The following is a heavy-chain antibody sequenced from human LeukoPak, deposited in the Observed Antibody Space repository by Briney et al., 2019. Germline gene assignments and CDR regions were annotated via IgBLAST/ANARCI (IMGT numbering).Heavy chain of an antibody. J-gene: IGHJ4*02. D-gene: IGHD1-26*01. Sequence: SETLSLTCAVYGGSFSGYYWSWISQPPGKGLEWIGEINHSGSSNYNPSLKSRVTISVDTSKNQFSLKLSSVTAADTAVYYCARGHAGLVYYFDYWGQGTLVTVSS. CDR1: GGSFSGYY. V-gene: IGHV4-34*01. CDR3: ARGHAGLVYYFDY. CDR2: INHSGSS.